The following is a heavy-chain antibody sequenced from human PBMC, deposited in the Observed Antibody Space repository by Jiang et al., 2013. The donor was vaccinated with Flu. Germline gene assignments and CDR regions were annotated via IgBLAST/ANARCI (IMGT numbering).Heavy chain of an antibody. CDR2: INHSGST. CDR1: GGSFSGYY. Sequence: LLKPSETLSLTCAVYGGSFSGYYWSWIRQPPGKGLEWIGEINHSGSTNYNPSLKSRVTISVDTSKNQFSLKLSSVTAADTAVYYCARPASGSGYSGYDYKGPVDYWGQGTLVTVSS. J-gene: IGHJ4*02. CDR3: ARPASGSGYSGYDYKGPVDY. D-gene: IGHD5-12*01. V-gene: IGHV4-34*01.